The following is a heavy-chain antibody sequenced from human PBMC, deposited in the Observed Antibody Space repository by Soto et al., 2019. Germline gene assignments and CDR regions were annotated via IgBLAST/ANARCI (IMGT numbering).Heavy chain of an antibody. CDR1: GGSTSSDNY. V-gene: IGHV4-30-4*01. J-gene: IGHJ4*02. CDR2: IYYSGDT. D-gene: IGHD3-16*01. CDR3: AREGGESSDGLYYFDS. Sequence: SETLSLTCTVSGGSTSSDNYWSWIRQPPGKGLEWIGHIYYSGDTDYNPSLKSRLAISIDTSKNQFSLKLSSVTAADTAVYFCAREGGESSDGLYYFDSWGQGSLVTVSS.